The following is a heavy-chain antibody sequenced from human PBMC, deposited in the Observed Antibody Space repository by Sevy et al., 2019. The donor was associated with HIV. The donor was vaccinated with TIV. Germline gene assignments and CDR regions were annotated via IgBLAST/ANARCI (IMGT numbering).Heavy chain of an antibody. D-gene: IGHD5-18*01. CDR1: GFTFSSYW. V-gene: IGHV3-7*01. Sequence: GGSLRLSCAASGFTFSSYWMSWVRQAPGKGLEWVANIKQYGSEKYYVDSVKGRFTISRDNAKNSLYLQMNSLRAEDTDLYYCARGGYSYGYVGYYYYGMDVWGQGTTVTVSS. CDR2: IKQYGSEK. CDR3: ARGGYSYGYVGYYYYGMDV. J-gene: IGHJ6*02.